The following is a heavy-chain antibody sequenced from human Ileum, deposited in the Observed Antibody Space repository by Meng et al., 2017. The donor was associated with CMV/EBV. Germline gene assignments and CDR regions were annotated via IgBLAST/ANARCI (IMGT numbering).Heavy chain of an antibody. Sequence: SGGSITSGTYYWSCIRQHPGKGLEWIGYIYYSGSTYCNPSLKSRVTISVDTSNNQFSLKLSSVTAADTAVYYCARDSATMMVRYIDYWGQGTLVTVSS. CDR1: GGSITSGTYY. J-gene: IGHJ4*02. CDR3: ARDSATMMVRYIDY. D-gene: IGHD3-22*01. CDR2: IYYSGST. V-gene: IGHV4-31*02.